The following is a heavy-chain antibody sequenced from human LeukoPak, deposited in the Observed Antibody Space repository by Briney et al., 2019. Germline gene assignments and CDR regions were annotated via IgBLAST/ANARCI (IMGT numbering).Heavy chain of an antibody. J-gene: IGHJ4*02. CDR2: IYSGGST. CDR1: GFTVSSNY. D-gene: IGHD6-13*01. V-gene: IGHV3-53*01. CDR3: AREPTPAIAAEGY. Sequence: GGSLRLSCAASGFTVSSNYMSWVRQAPGKGLEWVSVIYSGGSTYYADSVKGRFTISRDNSKNTLYLQMNSLRAEDTAVYYCAREPTPAIAAEGYWGQGTLVTVSS.